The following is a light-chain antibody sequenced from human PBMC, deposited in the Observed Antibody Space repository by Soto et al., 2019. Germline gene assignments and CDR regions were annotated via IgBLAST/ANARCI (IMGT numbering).Light chain of an antibody. V-gene: IGLV1-40*01. Sequence: QSVLPQPHSVSGAPGQRVTISCTGSSSNIGAGYDVHWYQQLPGTAPKLLIYGNSNRPSGVPDRFSGSKSGTSASLAITGLQAEDEADYYCQSYDSSLSSVVFGGGTKLTVL. CDR1: SSNIGAGYD. J-gene: IGLJ2*01. CDR2: GNS. CDR3: QSYDSSLSSVV.